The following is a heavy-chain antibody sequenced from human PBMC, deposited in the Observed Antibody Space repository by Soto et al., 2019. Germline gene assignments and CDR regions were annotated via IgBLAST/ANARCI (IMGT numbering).Heavy chain of an antibody. CDR3: ARGGLVSPTDGYYYYGMDV. CDR1: GFTFSSYA. CDR2: ISGSGGST. J-gene: IGHJ6*02. D-gene: IGHD6-13*01. V-gene: IGHV3-23*01. Sequence: EVQLLESGGGLVQPGGSLRLSCAASGFTFSSYAMSWVRQAPGKGLEWVSAISGSGGSTYYADSVKGRFTISRDNSKNTLYLQMNSLRAEDTAVYYCARGGLVSPTDGYYYYGMDVWGQGTTVTVSS.